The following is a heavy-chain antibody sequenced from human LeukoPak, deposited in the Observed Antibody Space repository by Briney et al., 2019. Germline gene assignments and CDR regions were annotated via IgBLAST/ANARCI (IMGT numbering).Heavy chain of an antibody. CDR3: ARDRWYSVLSYYYYYMDV. CDR1: GFTFSSYE. J-gene: IGHJ6*03. CDR2: ISSSGSTI. Sequence: GGSLRLSCAASGFTFSSYEMNWVRQAPGKGLEWVSYISSSGSTIYYADSVKGRFTISRDNAKNSLYLQMNSLRAEDTAVYYCARDRWYSVLSYYYYYMDVWGKGTTVTISS. D-gene: IGHD6-13*01. V-gene: IGHV3-48*03.